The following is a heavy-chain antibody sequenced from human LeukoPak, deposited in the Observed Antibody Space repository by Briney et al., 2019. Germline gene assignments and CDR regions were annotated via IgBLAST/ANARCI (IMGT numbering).Heavy chain of an antibody. CDR1: GYSFSRYY. D-gene: IGHD5-18*01. CDR3: ARRLASDTAMVYYDY. CDR2: IYPGDSDT. V-gene: IGHV5-51*01. J-gene: IGHJ4*02. Sequence: GESLKISCKASGYSFSRYYIGLVRQMPGKGLEWMGNIYPGDSDTRYSPSFQGQVTISADKSISTTYLQWSSLKASDSAMYYCARRLASDTAMVYYDYWGQGTLVTVSS.